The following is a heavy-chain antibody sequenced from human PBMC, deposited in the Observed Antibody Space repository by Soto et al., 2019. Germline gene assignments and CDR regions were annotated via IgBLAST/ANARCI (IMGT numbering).Heavy chain of an antibody. J-gene: IGHJ6*03. V-gene: IGHV4-31*02. CDR2: IYYSGST. Sequence: WTCIRQHPGKGLEWIGNIYYSGSTYYNPSLKSRVTISVDTSKNQFSLKLSSVTAADTAVYYCARDQDYYYVDVWGKGTTVTVSS. CDR3: ARDQDYYYVDV.